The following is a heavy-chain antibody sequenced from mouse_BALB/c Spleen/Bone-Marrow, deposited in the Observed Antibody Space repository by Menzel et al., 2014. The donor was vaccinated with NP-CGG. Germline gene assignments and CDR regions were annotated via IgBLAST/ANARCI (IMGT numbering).Heavy chain of an antibody. J-gene: IGHJ1*01. Sequence: EVKLQEPGGGLVQPGGSLKLSCAASGFDFSRYWMSWVRQAPGKGLEWIGEINPDSSTINYTPSLKDKFIISRDNAKNTLYLQMNKVRSEDTALYYCARPGSPLDDYWCFDDWGAGTTVTVSS. CDR2: INPDSSTI. CDR3: ARPGSPLDDYWCFDD. V-gene: IGHV4-1*02. D-gene: IGHD6-2*01. CDR1: GFDFSRYW.